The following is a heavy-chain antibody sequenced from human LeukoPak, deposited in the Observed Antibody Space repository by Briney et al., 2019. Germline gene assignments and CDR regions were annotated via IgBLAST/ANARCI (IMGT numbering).Heavy chain of an antibody. CDR3: AKDRGNWNQ. V-gene: IGHV3-23*01. CDR2: ISGSGGST. J-gene: IGHJ4*02. D-gene: IGHD1-20*01. CDR1: VSIHSCYP. Sequence: LRRSCARSVSIHSCYPMSRVKPSSVKGLEWVSAISGSGGSTYYADSVKGRFTISRDNSKNTLYLQMNSLRAEDTAVYYCAKDRGNWNQWGQGTLVTVSS.